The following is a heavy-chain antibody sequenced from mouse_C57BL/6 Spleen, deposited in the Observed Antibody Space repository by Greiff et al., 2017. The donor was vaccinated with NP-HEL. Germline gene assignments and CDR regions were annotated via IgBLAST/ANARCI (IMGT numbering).Heavy chain of an antibody. J-gene: IGHJ2*01. CDR3: AREGTTVVATPYFDY. V-gene: IGHV1-81*01. CDR2: IYPRSGNT. Sequence: QVQLKESGAELARPGASVKLSCKAPGYTFTSYGITRVKQRTGQGFEWIGEIYPRSGNTYYNEKFMGKATLTADKSSSTGYMGLRSLTSEDSEVYFYAREGTTVVATPYFDYWGQGTTLTVSS. D-gene: IGHD1-1*01. CDR1: GYTFTSYG.